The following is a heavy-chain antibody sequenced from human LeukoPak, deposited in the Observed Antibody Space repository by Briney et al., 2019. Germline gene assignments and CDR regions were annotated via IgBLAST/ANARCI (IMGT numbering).Heavy chain of an antibody. Sequence: ESGPTLVNPTQTLTLTCTLSGLSLTTSGMNVAWIRQPPGQALEWLAVIYWHDENRYRPSVKNRLTITQDISRNQVVLTMANMDPVDTATYYCAHRAFEDLEYWGPGILVTVSS. V-gene: IGHV2-5*01. CDR2: IYWHDEN. CDR1: GLSLTTSGMN. CDR3: AHRAFEDLEY. J-gene: IGHJ4*02.